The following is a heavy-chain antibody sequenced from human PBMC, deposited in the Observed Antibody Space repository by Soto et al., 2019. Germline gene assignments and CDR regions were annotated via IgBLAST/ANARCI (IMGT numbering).Heavy chain of an antibody. CDR3: TKGQGFYGSGSDPTGV. V-gene: IGHV3-15*07. J-gene: IGHJ4*02. CDR1: GFTFSNAW. D-gene: IGHD3-10*01. CDR2: IKSKTDGGTT. Sequence: EVQLVESGGGLVKPGGSLRLSCAASGFTFSNAWMNWVRQAPGKGLEWVGRIKSKTDGGTTDHGAPAKGRFTISRDDSKNTLYLEMNSLKTEDTAVYYCTKGQGFYGSGSDPTGVWGQGTLVTVSS.